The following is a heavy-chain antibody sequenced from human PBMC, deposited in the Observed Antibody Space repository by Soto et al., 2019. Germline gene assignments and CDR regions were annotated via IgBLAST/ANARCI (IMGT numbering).Heavy chain of an antibody. CDR1: GYTFTSYG. J-gene: IGHJ2*01. Sequence: QVQLVQSGDEVKKPGASVKVSCKASGYTFTSYGISWVRQAPGHGLKWMGWISTYNGDTKYAQNLQGRVTMTTDTSTSTAYMELRSLRSDDTAVYYCAREAIEMVNWYFDLWGRGTLVTVSS. CDR2: ISTYNGDT. D-gene: IGHD5-18*01. V-gene: IGHV1-18*01. CDR3: AREAIEMVNWYFDL.